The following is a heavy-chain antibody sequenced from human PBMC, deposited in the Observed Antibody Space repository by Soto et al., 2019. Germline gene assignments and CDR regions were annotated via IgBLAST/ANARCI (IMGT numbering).Heavy chain of an antibody. Sequence: QVQLVQSGAEGKKPGASVKVSCKASGYIFIRYGISWVREAPGQGLEWMGWISAYKGDTNYAQKVQGRVTMITDTSTSTAYMEVRSLRFDDTAVYYCARTSYVWGSYRSDDALDIWGQGTMVTVSS. J-gene: IGHJ3*02. CDR3: ARTSYVWGSYRSDDALDI. V-gene: IGHV1-18*01. CDR2: ISAYKGDT. D-gene: IGHD3-16*02. CDR1: GYIFIRYG.